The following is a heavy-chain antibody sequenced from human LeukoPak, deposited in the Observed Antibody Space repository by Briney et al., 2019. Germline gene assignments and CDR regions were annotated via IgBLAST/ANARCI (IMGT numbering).Heavy chain of an antibody. V-gene: IGHV3-21*01. D-gene: IGHD5-24*01. Sequence: KPGGSLRLSCAASGFTFSSYSMNWVRKAPGQGLERVSSISSTSSYIYYAASVKGRFTISRDNAKNSLYLQMNSLRAEDTAVYYCARDRGGYNYFGYWGQGTLVTVSS. CDR3: ARDRGGYNYFGY. J-gene: IGHJ4*02. CDR1: GFTFSSYS. CDR2: ISSTSSYI.